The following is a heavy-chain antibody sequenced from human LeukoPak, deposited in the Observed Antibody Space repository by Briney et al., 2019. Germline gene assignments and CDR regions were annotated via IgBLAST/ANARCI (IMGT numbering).Heavy chain of an antibody. CDR2: ISNSCSYT. J-gene: IGHJ4*02. Sequence: PGRSLRPSRAASGFTFSDAYMSWIRQAPGKGLGWVSYISNSCSYTKYADSVKGRFTISRDNAKISLYLQMNSLRAEDTAVYYCARSRGAGPGAYFDYWGQGTLITVSS. D-gene: IGHD4/OR15-4a*01. CDR1: GFTFSDAY. V-gene: IGHV3-11*03. CDR3: ARSRGAGPGAYFDY.